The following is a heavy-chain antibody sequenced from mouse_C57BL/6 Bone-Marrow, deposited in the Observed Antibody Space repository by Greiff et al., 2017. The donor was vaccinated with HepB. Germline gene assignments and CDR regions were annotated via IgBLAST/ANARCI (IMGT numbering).Heavy chain of an antibody. CDR2: IDPETGGT. Sequence: VQLQESGAELVRPGASVTLSCKASGYTFTDYEMHWVKQTPVHGLEWIGAIDPETGGTAYNQKFKGKAILTADKSSRTAYMELRSLTSEDSAVYYCTRRDLLWDYWGQGTTLTVSS. CDR1: GYTFTDYE. V-gene: IGHV1-15*01. D-gene: IGHD2-1*01. J-gene: IGHJ2*01. CDR3: TRRDLLWDY.